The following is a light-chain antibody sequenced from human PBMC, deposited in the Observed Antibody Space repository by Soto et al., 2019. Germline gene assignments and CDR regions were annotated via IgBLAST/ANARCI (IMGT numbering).Light chain of an antibody. V-gene: IGKV3-15*01. Sequence: EILMTQSPFTLSLSPGERATLSCRASQSVSSNLAWYQQKPGQAPRLLIYGASTRATGIPARFSGSGSGTEFTLTISSLQSEDFAVYYCQQYNNWPETFGQGTKVDIK. CDR1: QSVSSN. CDR2: GAS. J-gene: IGKJ1*01. CDR3: QQYNNWPET.